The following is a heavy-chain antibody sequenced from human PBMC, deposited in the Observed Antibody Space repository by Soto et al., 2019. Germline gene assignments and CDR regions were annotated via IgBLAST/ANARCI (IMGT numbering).Heavy chain of an antibody. Sequence: EVQLVESGGGLVQPGGSLRLSCAASGFTFSSYWMSWVRQAPGKGLEWVANIKQDGSEKYYVDSVKGRFTISRDNAKNSLYLQMNSLRAEDTAVYYCARDRGGGYASEYYFDYWGQGTLVTVSS. J-gene: IGHJ4*02. D-gene: IGHD6-25*01. V-gene: IGHV3-7*01. CDR1: GFTFSSYW. CDR2: IKQDGSEK. CDR3: ARDRGGGYASEYYFDY.